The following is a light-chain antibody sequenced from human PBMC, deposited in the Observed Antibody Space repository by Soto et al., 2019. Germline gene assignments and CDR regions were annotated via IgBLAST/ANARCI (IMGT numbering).Light chain of an antibody. J-gene: IGKJ1*01. CDR2: GAS. CDR3: QQYGSSPWT. V-gene: IGKV3-20*01. Sequence: EIVLTQSPGTLSLSPWERATLSCRASQSVSSSYLAWYQQKPGQAPRPLIYGASSRAIGIPDRFSGSGSGTDFTLTISRLEPEDFAAYYCQQYGSSPWTFGQGTKVEIK. CDR1: QSVSSSY.